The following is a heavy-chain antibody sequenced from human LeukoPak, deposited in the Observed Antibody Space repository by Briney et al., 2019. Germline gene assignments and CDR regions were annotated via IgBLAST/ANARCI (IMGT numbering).Heavy chain of an antibody. CDR3: ASIVGARPEYFQH. V-gene: IGHV4-34*01. CDR1: GGSFSGYY. J-gene: IGHJ1*01. CDR2: INHSGST. D-gene: IGHD1-26*01. Sequence: SETLSLTCAVYGGSFSGYYCSWVRQPPGKGLEWIGEINHSGSTNYNPSLKSRVTISVDTSKNQFSLKLSSVTAADTAVYYCASIVGARPEYFQHWGQGTLVTVSS.